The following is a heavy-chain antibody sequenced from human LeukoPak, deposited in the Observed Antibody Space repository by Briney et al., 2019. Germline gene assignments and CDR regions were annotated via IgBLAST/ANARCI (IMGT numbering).Heavy chain of an antibody. CDR3: AREGSRLVIHAFDI. CDR1: GFTFSSYA. V-gene: IGHV3-30*04. J-gene: IGHJ3*02. D-gene: IGHD2-21*01. CDR2: ISYDGSNN. Sequence: PGRSLRLSCAASGFTFSSYAMHWVRQAPGKGLEWVAVISYDGSNNYYADSVKGRFTMSRDNSKNTLYLQMNSLRAEDTAVYYCAREGSRLVIHAFDIWGQGTMVTVSS.